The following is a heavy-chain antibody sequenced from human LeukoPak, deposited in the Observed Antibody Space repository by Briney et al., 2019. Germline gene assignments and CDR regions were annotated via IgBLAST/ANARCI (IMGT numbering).Heavy chain of an antibody. CDR3: ARDPMVRGPPSYYFDY. D-gene: IGHD3-10*01. Sequence: PGGSLRLSCVASGFTFSSYGMHWVRQAPGKGLGWVAVIWYDGSNKYYADSVKGRFTISRDNSKDTLYLQMNSLRAEDTAVYYCARDPMVRGPPSYYFDYWGQGTLVTVSS. J-gene: IGHJ4*02. CDR1: GFTFSSYG. V-gene: IGHV3-33*01. CDR2: IWYDGSNK.